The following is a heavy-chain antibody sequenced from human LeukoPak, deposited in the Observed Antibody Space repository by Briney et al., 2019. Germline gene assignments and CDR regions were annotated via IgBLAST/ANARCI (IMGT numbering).Heavy chain of an antibody. J-gene: IGHJ4*02. CDR2: INWDGGST. D-gene: IGHD4-17*01. CDR3: ARGYGDYLY. V-gene: IGHV3-20*04. CDR1: GFTFEDYG. Sequence: PGGSLRLSCGASGFTFEDYGMAWVRQAPGKGLEWASAINWDGGSTGYADSVKGRFTISRDNAKKSLYLQMNSLRAEDTAFYYCARGYGDYLYWGQGTLVTVSS.